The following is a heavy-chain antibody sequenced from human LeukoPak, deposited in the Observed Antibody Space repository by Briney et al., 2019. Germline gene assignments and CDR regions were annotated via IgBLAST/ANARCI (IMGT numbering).Heavy chain of an antibody. D-gene: IGHD6-19*01. CDR1: GGSISSSSYY. J-gene: IGHJ4*02. CDR2: INSSGYS. V-gene: IGHV4-61*02. Sequence: SETLSLTCTVSGGSISSSSYYWGWIRQPAGKGLEWIGRINSSGYSNYNPSLKSRVTMSVDTSKNQFSLKLSSVTAADTAVYYCARGGLDSSGWFGFGHWGQGTLVTVSS. CDR3: ARGGLDSSGWFGFGH.